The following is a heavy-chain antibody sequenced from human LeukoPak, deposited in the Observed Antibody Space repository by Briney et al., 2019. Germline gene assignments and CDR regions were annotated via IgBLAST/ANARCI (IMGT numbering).Heavy chain of an antibody. CDR1: GFTVSSNY. CDR2: IYSGGST. D-gene: IGHD3-10*01. CDR3: ARSLGGFGEPTVPTADV. Sequence: GGSLRLSCAASGFTVSSNYMSWVRQAPGKGLEWVSVIYSGGSTYYADSVKGRFTISRDNSKNTLYLQMNSLRAEDTAVYYCARSLGGFGEPTVPTADVWGKGTTVTVSS. V-gene: IGHV3-66*02. J-gene: IGHJ6*03.